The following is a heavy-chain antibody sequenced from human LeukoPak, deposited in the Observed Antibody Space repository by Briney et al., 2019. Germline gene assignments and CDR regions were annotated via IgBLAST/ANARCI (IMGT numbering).Heavy chain of an antibody. Sequence: SVKVSCKASGGTFSSHAISWVRQAPGQGLEWMGGIIPIFGTANYAQKFQGRVTITADESTSTAYMELSSLRSEDTAVYYCARVDTAWYQPFDYWGQGTLATVSS. CDR3: ARVDTAWYQPFDY. D-gene: IGHD5-18*01. V-gene: IGHV1-69*13. CDR1: GGTFSSHA. J-gene: IGHJ4*02. CDR2: IIPIFGTA.